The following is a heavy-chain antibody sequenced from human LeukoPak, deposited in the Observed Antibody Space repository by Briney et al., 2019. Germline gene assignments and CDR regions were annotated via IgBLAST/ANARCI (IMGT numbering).Heavy chain of an antibody. D-gene: IGHD6-19*01. J-gene: IGHJ5*02. Sequence: HPGGSLRLSCAASGFTLSTYDMHWVRQPPGKGLEWVSGIDIPGNTYYPDSVKGRFTMSRESAKNSLYLQMNSLRAGDTAVYYCARAVAGTHWFDPWGQGTLVTVSS. CDR2: IDIPGNT. CDR3: ARAVAGTHWFDP. CDR1: GFTLSTYD. V-gene: IGHV3-13*01.